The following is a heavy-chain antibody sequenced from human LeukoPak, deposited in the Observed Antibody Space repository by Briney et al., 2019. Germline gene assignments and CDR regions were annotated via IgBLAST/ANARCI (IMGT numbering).Heavy chain of an antibody. CDR3: ARDKILSLEPRFDY. J-gene: IGHJ4*02. Sequence: GGSLRLSCAASGFTFSDYYMSWIRQAPGKGLEWVSYISSSGSTIYYADSVKGRFTISRDNAKNSLYLQMNSLRAEDTAVYYCARDKILSLEPRFDYWGQGTLVTVSS. V-gene: IGHV3-11*04. D-gene: IGHD1-20*01. CDR1: GFTFSDYY. CDR2: ISSSGSTI.